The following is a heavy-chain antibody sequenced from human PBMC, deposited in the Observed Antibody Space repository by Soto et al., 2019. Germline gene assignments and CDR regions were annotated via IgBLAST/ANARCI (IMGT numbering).Heavy chain of an antibody. CDR3: ARGTRALITSFFAY. CDR1: SDAISNYY. V-gene: IGHV4-59*01. J-gene: IGHJ4*02. Sequence: PSETLSLTCSVSSDAISNYYWSWIRQTPGRGLEWIGSVHESGSTDYNPSLKGRVIILLHTSKSQFSLNLRSATAADTATYYCARGTRALITSFFAYWGQGIPVTVSS. D-gene: IGHD3-10*01. CDR2: VHESGST.